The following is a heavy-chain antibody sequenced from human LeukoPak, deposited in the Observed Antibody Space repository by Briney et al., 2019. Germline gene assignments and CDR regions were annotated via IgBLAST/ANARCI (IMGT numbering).Heavy chain of an antibody. Sequence: GGSLRLSCAASGFTFSSYAMHWVRQAPGKGLEWVAVISYDGSNKYYADSVKGRFTISRGNSKNTLYLQMNSLRAEDTAVYYCARAVVMLIDYWGQGTLVTVSS. CDR1: GFTFSSYA. CDR3: ARAVVMLIDY. V-gene: IGHV3-30-3*01. J-gene: IGHJ4*02. D-gene: IGHD3-16*01. CDR2: ISYDGSNK.